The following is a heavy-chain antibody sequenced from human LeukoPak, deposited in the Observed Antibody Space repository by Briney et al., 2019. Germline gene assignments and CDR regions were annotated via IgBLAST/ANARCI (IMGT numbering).Heavy chain of an antibody. CDR1: GGSISSHY. Sequence: SETLSLTCTVSGGSISSHYWSWIRQPPGKGLEWIGYVYYSGSTIYNPSLKRRVTISVDTSKNQFSLKLSSVTAADTAVYYCAREVVPAAEGWFDPWGQGTLVTVSS. V-gene: IGHV4-59*11. D-gene: IGHD2-2*01. J-gene: IGHJ5*02. CDR2: VYYSGST. CDR3: AREVVPAAEGWFDP.